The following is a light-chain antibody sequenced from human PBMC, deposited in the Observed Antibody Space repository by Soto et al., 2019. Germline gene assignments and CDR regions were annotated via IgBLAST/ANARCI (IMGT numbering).Light chain of an antibody. Sequence: QSVLTQPPSVSGAPGQRVAISCTGSSSNIGAEYDVHWYQQLPGTAPKRLIYGDNNRPSGVPDRFSGSKSGTSASLAITGLQPEDEADYHCCSYAGNRTFVFGGGTQLTVL. CDR1: SSNIGAEYD. CDR3: CSYAGNRTFV. CDR2: GDN. J-gene: IGLJ3*02. V-gene: IGLV1-40*01.